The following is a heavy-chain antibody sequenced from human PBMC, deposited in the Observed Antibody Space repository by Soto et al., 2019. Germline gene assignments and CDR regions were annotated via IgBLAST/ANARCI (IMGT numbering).Heavy chain of an antibody. Sequence: GGSLRLSCAASGFTFSNAWMSWVRQAPGKGLEWVGRIKSKTDGGTTDYAAPVKGRFTISRDDSKNTLYLQMNSLKTEDTAVYYCTSSPMYYDFWSGYYFDYWGQGTLVTVSS. CDR2: IKSKTDGGTT. D-gene: IGHD3-3*01. CDR1: GFTFSNAW. V-gene: IGHV3-15*01. J-gene: IGHJ4*02. CDR3: TSSPMYYDFWSGYYFDY.